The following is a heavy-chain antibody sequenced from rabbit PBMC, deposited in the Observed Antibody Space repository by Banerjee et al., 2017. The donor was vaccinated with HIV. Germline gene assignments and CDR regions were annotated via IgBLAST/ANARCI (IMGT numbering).Heavy chain of an antibody. CDR2: IYNGDGST. V-gene: IGHV1S40*01. CDR1: GFDLSTYY. CDR3: ARSYGGYKL. D-gene: IGHD2-1*01. Sequence: QSLEESGGDLVKPGGSLTLTCKASGFDLSTYYMCWVRQAPGKGLEWIGCIYNGDGSTYYASWAKGRFTISRTSSTTVTLQMTSLTPADTAAYFCARSYGGYKLWGPGTLVTVS. J-gene: IGHJ4*01.